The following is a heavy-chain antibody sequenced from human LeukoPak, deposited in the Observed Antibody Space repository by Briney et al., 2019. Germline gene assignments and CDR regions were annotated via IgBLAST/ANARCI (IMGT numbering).Heavy chain of an antibody. V-gene: IGHV3-21*04. CDR3: AKDLARFWSGYYRYYYYGMDV. CDR1: GFTFSSYS. CDR2: ISSSSSYI. J-gene: IGHJ6*02. D-gene: IGHD3-3*01. Sequence: GGSLRLSCAASGFTFSSYSMNWVRQAPGKGLEWVSSISSSSSYIYYADSVKGRFTISRDNSKNTLYLQMNSLRAEDTAVYYCAKDLARFWSGYYRYYYYGMDVWGQGTTVTVSS.